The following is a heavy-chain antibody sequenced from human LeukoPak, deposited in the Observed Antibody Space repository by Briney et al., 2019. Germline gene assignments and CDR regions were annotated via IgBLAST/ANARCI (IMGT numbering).Heavy chain of an antibody. CDR1: GFSFSSYW. CDR3: AYCSSTQWIVRFAY. J-gene: IGHJ4*02. D-gene: IGHD2-15*01. CDR2: IKEDGSQK. Sequence: PGGSLTLSCAASGFSFSSYWMNWVRQAPGKGLEWVASIKEDGSQKSSVDSVKGRFTISRDNAKNSLYLQMNSLRAEDTAVYYCAYCSSTQWIVRFAYWGQRTLVTVSS. V-gene: IGHV3-7*01.